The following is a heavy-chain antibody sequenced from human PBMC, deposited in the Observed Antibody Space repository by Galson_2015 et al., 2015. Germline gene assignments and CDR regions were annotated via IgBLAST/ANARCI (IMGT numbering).Heavy chain of an antibody. V-gene: IGHV1-2*04. D-gene: IGHD5-12*01. CDR1: GYTFTGYY. Sequence: SVKVSCKASGYTFTGYYMHWVRQAPGQGLEWMGWINPNSGGTNYAQKFQGWVTMTRDTSISTAYMELSRLRSDDTAVYYCARESDSGFDSGQPDYYYGMDVWGQGTTATVSS. J-gene: IGHJ6*02. CDR2: INPNSGGT. CDR3: ARESDSGFDSGQPDYYYGMDV.